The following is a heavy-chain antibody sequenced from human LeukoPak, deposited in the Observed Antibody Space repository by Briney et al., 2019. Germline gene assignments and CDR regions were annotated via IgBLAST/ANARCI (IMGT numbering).Heavy chain of an antibody. Sequence: SETLSLTCTVSGGSISSYYWSWIRQPAGKGLEWIGRIYTSGSTNYNPSLKSRVTMSVDTSKNQFSLKLSSVTAADTAVYYCARDRRDDFWSGRSSDAFDIWGQGTMVTVSS. J-gene: IGHJ3*02. D-gene: IGHD3-3*01. CDR1: GGSISSYY. CDR2: IYTSGST. V-gene: IGHV4-4*07. CDR3: ARDRRDDFWSGRSSDAFDI.